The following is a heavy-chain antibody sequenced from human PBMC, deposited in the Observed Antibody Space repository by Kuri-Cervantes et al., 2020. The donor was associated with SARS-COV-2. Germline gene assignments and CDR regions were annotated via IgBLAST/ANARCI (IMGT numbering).Heavy chain of an antibody. Sequence: ASVKVSCKASGYTFTGYYMHWMRQAPGQGLEWMGWINPNSGGTNYAQKFQGRVTMTRDTSISTAYMELSRLRSDDTTVYYCARGWSGYSLDPPHFDYWGQGTLVTVSS. CDR1: GYTFTGYY. CDR3: ARGWSGYSLDPPHFDY. J-gene: IGHJ4*02. V-gene: IGHV1-2*02. CDR2: INPNSGGT. D-gene: IGHD3-3*01.